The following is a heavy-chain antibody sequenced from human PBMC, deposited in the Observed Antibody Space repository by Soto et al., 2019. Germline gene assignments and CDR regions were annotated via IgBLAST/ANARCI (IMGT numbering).Heavy chain of an antibody. D-gene: IGHD6-13*01. V-gene: IGHV3-7*05. CDR2: IKQDGNEK. J-gene: IGHJ6*02. CDR3: ARDWSGTSSHIWGKCSYGMNV. Sequence: SLRLSCAASGFSFSSYWMSWVRQAPGKGLEWVANIKQDGNEKYYVDSVKGRFTISRDNAKNSLYLQMNSLRVEDTAVYYCARDWSGTSSHIWGKCSYGMNVCAQGTIVTSSS. CDR1: GFSFSSYW.